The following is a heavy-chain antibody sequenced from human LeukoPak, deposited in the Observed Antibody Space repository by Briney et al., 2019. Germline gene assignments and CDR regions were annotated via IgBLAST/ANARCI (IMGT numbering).Heavy chain of an antibody. CDR1: GYSFNTYW. J-gene: IGHJ5*02. CDR3: ARRADGPNINWFDP. D-gene: IGHD5-24*01. V-gene: IGHV5-51*01. CDR2: IYPDDSDT. Sequence: GESLKISCKGSGYSFNTYWIGWVRQMPGKGLEWMGIIYPDDSDTRYSPSFQGQVTISADKSINTAYLQWSSLKASDTATYFCARRADGPNINWFDPWGQGTLVTVSS.